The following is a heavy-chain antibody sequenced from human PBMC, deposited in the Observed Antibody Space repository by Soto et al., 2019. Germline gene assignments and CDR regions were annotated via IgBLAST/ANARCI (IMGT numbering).Heavy chain of an antibody. CDR3: AHSRGLWDPFYY. Sequence: QITLKESGPTLVIPTQTLTLTCTFSGFSLTTRGVGVGWIRQPPGKALEWLAVIYWNDDKRYRPSLRNRLTITKDTPRDQVVLTITNMKPVDTATYYCAHSRGLWDPFYYWGQGMLVTVSS. J-gene: IGHJ4*02. CDR2: IYWNDDK. V-gene: IGHV2-5*01. D-gene: IGHD1-26*01. CDR1: GFSLTTRGVG.